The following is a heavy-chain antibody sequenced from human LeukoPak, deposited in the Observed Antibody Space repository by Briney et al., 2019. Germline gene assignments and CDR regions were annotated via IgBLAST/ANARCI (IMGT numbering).Heavy chain of an antibody. J-gene: IGHJ4*02. CDR3: ARDTGGGYSCYDC. CDR1: GFTFSNAW. Sequence: GGSLRLSCAASGFTFSNAWMSWVRQAPGKGLEWVGRIKSKTDGGTTDYAAPVKGRFTISRDDSKNTLYLQMNSLRAEDTAVYYCARDTGGGYSCYDCWGQGTLVTVSS. V-gene: IGHV3-15*01. CDR2: IKSKTDGGTT. D-gene: IGHD5-18*01.